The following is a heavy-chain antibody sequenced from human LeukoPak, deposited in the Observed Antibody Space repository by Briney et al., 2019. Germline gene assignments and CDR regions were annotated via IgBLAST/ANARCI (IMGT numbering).Heavy chain of an antibody. D-gene: IGHD2-15*01. Sequence: PGGSLRLSCAASGFTFSSYWMHWVRQAPGKGLVWVPRINSDGSSTSYADSVKGRFTISRDNAKSSLYLQMNSLRAEDMAVYYCAKGGVVGTRYYFDSWGQGTLVTVSS. CDR1: GFTFSSYW. V-gene: IGHV3-74*01. CDR2: INSDGSST. CDR3: AKGGVVGTRYYFDS. J-gene: IGHJ4*02.